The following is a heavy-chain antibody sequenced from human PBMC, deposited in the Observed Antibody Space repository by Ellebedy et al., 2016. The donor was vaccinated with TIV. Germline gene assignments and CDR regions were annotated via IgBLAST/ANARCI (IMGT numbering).Heavy chain of an antibody. CDR1: GFTFSSYA. CDR2: IKQDGSEK. V-gene: IGHV3-7*01. J-gene: IGHJ4*02. CDR3: VREGGRSGGSG. Sequence: GGSLRLSCAASGFTFSSYAMSWVRQAPGKGLEWVANIKQDGSEKYYVDSVKGRFTISRDNAKNSLDLQMNGLTAEDTAVYYCVREGGRSGGSGWGQGTLVTVSS. D-gene: IGHD2-15*01.